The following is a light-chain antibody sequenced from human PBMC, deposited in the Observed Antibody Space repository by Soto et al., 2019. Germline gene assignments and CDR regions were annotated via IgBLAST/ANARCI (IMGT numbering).Light chain of an antibody. CDR2: TNS. V-gene: IGLV1-47*02. J-gene: IGLJ2*01. CDR3: AAWDDSLSGVV. Sequence: QSVLTQPPSASGTPGQRVTISCSGSTSNIGSNYISWYQQLPGTAPKLLIYTNSQRPSGVPDRFSASKSGTSASLAISGLRSEDEADYYCAAWDDSLSGVVFGGGTKVTVL. CDR1: TSNIGSNY.